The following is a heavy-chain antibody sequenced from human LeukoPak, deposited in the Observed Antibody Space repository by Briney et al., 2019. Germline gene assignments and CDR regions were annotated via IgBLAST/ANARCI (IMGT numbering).Heavy chain of an antibody. Sequence: SETLSLTCTVSGGSISSSSYYWGWIRQPPGKGLEWIGSIYYSGSTYYNPSLKSRVTISVDTSKNQFSLKLSSVTAADTAVYYCARPWQFTIFGVVINPHDAFDIWGQGTMVTVSS. J-gene: IGHJ3*02. D-gene: IGHD3-3*01. CDR3: ARPWQFTIFGVVINPHDAFDI. CDR2: IYYSGST. V-gene: IGHV4-39*01. CDR1: GGSISSSSYY.